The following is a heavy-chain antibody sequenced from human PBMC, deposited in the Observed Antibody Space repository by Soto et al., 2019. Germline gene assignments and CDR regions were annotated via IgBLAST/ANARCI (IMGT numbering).Heavy chain of an antibody. Sequence: ASVKVSCKASGYTFTSYAMHWVRQAPGQRLEWMGWINAGNGNTRYSQKFQGRVTITRDTSAITAYMEVTSLRFEDMAVYYCARTRMPGIAVAVDMDVWGKGTTVTVSS. CDR2: INAGNGNT. D-gene: IGHD6-19*01. V-gene: IGHV1-3*03. CDR3: ARTRMPGIAVAVDMDV. J-gene: IGHJ6*03. CDR1: GYTFTSYA.